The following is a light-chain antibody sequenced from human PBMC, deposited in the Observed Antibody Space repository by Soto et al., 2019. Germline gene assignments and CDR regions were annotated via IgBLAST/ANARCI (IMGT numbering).Light chain of an antibody. CDR3: QYYVV. CDR2: GNS. Sequence: QSVLTQPPSVSGAPGQRVTISCTGSSSNIGAGYDVHWYQQLPGTAPKLLIYGNSNRPSGVPDRFSGSKSGTSASLAITGLQDEDEADYYCQYYVVFGGGTKLTVL. CDR1: SSNIGAGYD. V-gene: IGLV1-40*01. J-gene: IGLJ2*01.